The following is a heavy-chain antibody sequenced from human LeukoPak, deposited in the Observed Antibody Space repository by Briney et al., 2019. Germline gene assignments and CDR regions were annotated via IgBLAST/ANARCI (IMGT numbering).Heavy chain of an antibody. CDR2: IYYSGST. J-gene: IGHJ3*02. Sequence: HPSETLSLTCTVSGGSISSSSYYRGWIRQPPGKGLEWIGSIYYSGSTYYNPSLKSRVTISVDTSKNQFSLKLSSVTAADTAVYYCARSIVGDRDAFDIWGQGTMVTVSS. CDR1: GGSISSSSYY. V-gene: IGHV4-39*01. D-gene: IGHD1-26*01. CDR3: ARSIVGDRDAFDI.